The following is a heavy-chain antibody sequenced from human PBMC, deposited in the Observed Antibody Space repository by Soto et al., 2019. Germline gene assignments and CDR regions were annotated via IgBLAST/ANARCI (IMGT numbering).Heavy chain of an antibody. Sequence: SETRSLTCAVYAGSFSHYYWNWIRQSPGKGLEWIGKIKHSGSSNYNPSLRSRVSISVDMSKNQFSLRLTSVTAADTAVYYCERGGSSDWQVALDIWGQGTMVTVSS. V-gene: IGHV4-34*01. CDR2: IKHSGSS. CDR3: ERGGSSDWQVALDI. D-gene: IGHD6-19*01. CDR1: AGSFSHYY. J-gene: IGHJ3*02.